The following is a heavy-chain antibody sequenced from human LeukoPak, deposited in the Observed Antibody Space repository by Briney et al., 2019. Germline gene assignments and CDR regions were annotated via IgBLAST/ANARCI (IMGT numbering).Heavy chain of an antibody. Sequence: SQTLSLTCTVSGGSISSASYYWSWIRQPPGKGLEWIGYIYYSGSTNYNPSLKSRVTISVDTSKNQFSLKLSSVTAADTAVYYCARDLGDIAYMDVWGKGTTVTVSS. CDR2: IYYSGST. J-gene: IGHJ6*03. CDR3: ARDLGDIAYMDV. CDR1: GGSISSASYY. D-gene: IGHD3-16*01. V-gene: IGHV4-61*01.